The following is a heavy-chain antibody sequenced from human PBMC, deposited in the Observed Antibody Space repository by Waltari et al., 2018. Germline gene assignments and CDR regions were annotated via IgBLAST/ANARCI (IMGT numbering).Heavy chain of an antibody. J-gene: IGHJ4*02. CDR1: W. CDR2: INSDGSST. Sequence: WMHWVRQAPGKGLVWVSRINSDGSSTSYADSVKGRFTISRDNAKNTLYLQMNSLRAEDTAVYYCAIGGPSYYDILTGFYYWGQGTLVTVSS. V-gene: IGHV3-74*01. D-gene: IGHD3-9*01. CDR3: AIGGPSYYDILTGFYY.